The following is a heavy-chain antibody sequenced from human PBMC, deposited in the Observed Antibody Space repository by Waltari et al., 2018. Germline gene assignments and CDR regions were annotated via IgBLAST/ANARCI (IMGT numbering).Heavy chain of an antibody. CDR1: GGSISSGRYY. V-gene: IGHV4-61*02. J-gene: IGHJ3*02. CDR3: ARDTPSVFGDPHDAFDI. Sequence: QVQLQESGPGLVKPSQTLSLTCTVSGGSISSGRYYWHWLRQPAGKGLEWIGRIYTSGSTNYNPSLKSRVTISVDTSKNQFSLKLSSVTAADTAVYYCARDTPSVFGDPHDAFDIWGQGTMVTVSS. D-gene: IGHD3-10*01. CDR2: IYTSGST.